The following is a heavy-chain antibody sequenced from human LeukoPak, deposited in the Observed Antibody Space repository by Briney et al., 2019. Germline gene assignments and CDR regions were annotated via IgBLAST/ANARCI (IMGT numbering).Heavy chain of an antibody. CDR1: GFTFSSYA. CDR3: AKAPRAAAGTYNGMDV. Sequence: GSLRLSCAASGFTFSSYAKSWVRQAPGKGVEWVSAITGSGGSTYYADSVKGRFTISRDNSKNTLYLQMNSLRAEDTAVYYCAKAPRAAAGTYNGMDVWGQGTTVTVSS. D-gene: IGHD6-13*01. V-gene: IGHV3-23*01. J-gene: IGHJ6*02. CDR2: ITGSGGST.